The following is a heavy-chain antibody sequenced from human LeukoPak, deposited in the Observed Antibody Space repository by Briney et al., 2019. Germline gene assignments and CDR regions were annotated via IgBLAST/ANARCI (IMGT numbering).Heavy chain of an antibody. D-gene: IGHD6-6*01. CDR3: AITAYSISSVGY. V-gene: IGHV3-74*01. Sequence: GGSLRLSCAASGFTFSSYWMHWVRQAPGKGLLWVSRINSDGSSTNYADSVKGRFTISRDNAKNTLYLQMNSLRAEDTAVYYCAITAYSISSVGYWGQGTLVTVSS. CDR2: INSDGSST. CDR1: GFTFSSYW. J-gene: IGHJ4*02.